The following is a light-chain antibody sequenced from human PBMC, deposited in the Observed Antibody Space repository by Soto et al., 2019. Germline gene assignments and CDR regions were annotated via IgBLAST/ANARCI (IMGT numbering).Light chain of an antibody. V-gene: IGKV3-20*01. CDR3: QQSSSSPIT. J-gene: IGKJ5*01. CDR2: AAS. CDR1: QTICGIY. Sequence: IVLTQSPGTLSLSPGERATLSCRVSQTICGIYLSWYQHKPGQPPRLLMFAASSRAFGIPDRFSGSGSGTDFTLTIRRVEPEDFAVYYCQQSSSSPITFGQGTRLEIK.